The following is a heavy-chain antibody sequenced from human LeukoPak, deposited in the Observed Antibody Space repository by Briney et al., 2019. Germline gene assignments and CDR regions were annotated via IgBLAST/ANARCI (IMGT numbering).Heavy chain of an antibody. V-gene: IGHV1-8*01. CDR1: GYTFTSYD. Sequence: GASLKLSCKASGYTFTSYDINWVRQVTGQGLERMGWVNPNSGNTGYAQKFQGRVTMTRNTSISTGYMELSSLRSEDTAVYYCARVELGIVVANAFDIWGQGTMVTVSS. CDR2: VNPNSGNT. D-gene: IGHD3-22*01. J-gene: IGHJ3*02. CDR3: ARVELGIVVANAFDI.